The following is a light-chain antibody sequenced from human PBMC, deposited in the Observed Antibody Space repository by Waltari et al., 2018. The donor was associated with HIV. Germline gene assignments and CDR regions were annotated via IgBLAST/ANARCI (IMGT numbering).Light chain of an antibody. V-gene: IGLV6-57*01. J-gene: IGLJ3*02. CDR3: QSYDRNSQV. CDR1: SGSIASNY. Sequence: NFMLAQPHSVSESPGKTITISCTRTSGSIASNYVQWYQRRPGSPPAPVIYEDNRRPSGVPDRFAGSIDSSSNSASLTISGLKTEDEADYYCQSYDRNSQVFGGGTKLTVL. CDR2: EDN.